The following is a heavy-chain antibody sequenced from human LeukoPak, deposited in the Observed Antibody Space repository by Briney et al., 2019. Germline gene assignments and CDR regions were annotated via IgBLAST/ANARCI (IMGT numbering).Heavy chain of an antibody. V-gene: IGHV3-33*01. J-gene: IGHJ4*02. Sequence: GGSLRLSCAASGFTFSSYGMHWVRQAPGKGLEWVAVIWYDGSNKYYADSVKGRFTISRDNSKNTLYLQMNNLRAEDTAVYYCARVITAYCGGDCYSMGYWGQGTLVTVSS. CDR2: IWYDGSNK. CDR1: GFTFSSYG. CDR3: ARVITAYCGGDCYSMGY. D-gene: IGHD2-21*02.